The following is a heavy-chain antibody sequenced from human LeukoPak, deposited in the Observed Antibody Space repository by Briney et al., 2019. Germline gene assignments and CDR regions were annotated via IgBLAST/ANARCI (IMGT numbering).Heavy chain of an antibody. Sequence: PPETLSLTCTVSGGSISSSSYYWGWIRQPPGKGLEWIGSIYYSGSTYYNPSLKSRVTISVDTSKNQFSLKLSSVTAADTAVYYCARQDVVVVAATPDVFDYWGQGTLVTVSS. D-gene: IGHD2-15*01. CDR2: IYYSGST. J-gene: IGHJ4*02. CDR1: GGSISSSSYY. CDR3: ARQDVVVVAATPDVFDY. V-gene: IGHV4-39*01.